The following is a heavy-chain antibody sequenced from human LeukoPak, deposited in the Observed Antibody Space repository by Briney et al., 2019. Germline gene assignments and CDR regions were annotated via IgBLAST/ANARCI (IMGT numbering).Heavy chain of an antibody. J-gene: IGHJ3*02. V-gene: IGHV5-51*01. Sequence: GESLKISCQGSANTFSDYWIGWVRQMPGKGLEWMGVIYPDDSQTTYSPSFERQVTISADKSINTAYLQWNSLKATDTAMYYCARRGMITHNAFDIWGQGTMVTVSA. CDR2: IYPDDSQT. CDR3: ARRGMITHNAFDI. D-gene: IGHD1-14*01. CDR1: ANTFSDYW.